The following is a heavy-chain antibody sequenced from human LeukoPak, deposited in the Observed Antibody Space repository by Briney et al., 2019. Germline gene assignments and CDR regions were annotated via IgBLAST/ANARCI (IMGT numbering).Heavy chain of an antibody. Sequence: GMFLRLSCAASGVTLSPYGMHWARQAPGKGLEWVAVISYEGGTQHYADSVKGRFIISRDNPRNTLYLQMNILRTEDTAVYYCAKEGTPQVSTWYDLRGQGTRGTVSS. J-gene: IGHJ5*02. D-gene: IGHD3-10*01. CDR2: ISYEGGTQ. V-gene: IGHV3-30*18. CDR1: GVTLSPYG. CDR3: AKEGTPQVSTWYDL.